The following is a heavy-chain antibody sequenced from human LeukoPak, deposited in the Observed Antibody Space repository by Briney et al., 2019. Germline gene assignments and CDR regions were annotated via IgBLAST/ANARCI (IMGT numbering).Heavy chain of an antibody. V-gene: IGHV1-2*02. D-gene: IGHD3-10*01. Sequence: GASVKVSCKASGYAFTGYYMHWVRQAPGQGLEWMGCINPNMGCTNYAQKFQGRVTMTRDTSIRTAYMELSRLRSDDTAVYYCARDPGTLIRGSRRGYDGNYYYMDVWGKGTTVTISS. J-gene: IGHJ6*03. CDR2: INPNMGCT. CDR3: ARDPGTLIRGSRRGYDGNYYYMDV. CDR1: GYAFTGYY.